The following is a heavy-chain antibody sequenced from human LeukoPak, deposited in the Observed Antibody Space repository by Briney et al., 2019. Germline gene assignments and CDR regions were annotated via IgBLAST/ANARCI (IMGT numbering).Heavy chain of an antibody. Sequence: PGGSLRLSCVASGFTFRNYAMTWVRQAPGKGLEWVSSISDSGGITYYADSVKGRFTISRDNSKNTLYLQTNSLRADDTAVYYCAKEPPYFYGSGSYSHYFDYWGQGTLVTASS. V-gene: IGHV3-23*01. CDR2: ISDSGGIT. J-gene: IGHJ4*02. D-gene: IGHD3-10*01. CDR1: GFTFRNYA. CDR3: AKEPPYFYGSGSYSHYFDY.